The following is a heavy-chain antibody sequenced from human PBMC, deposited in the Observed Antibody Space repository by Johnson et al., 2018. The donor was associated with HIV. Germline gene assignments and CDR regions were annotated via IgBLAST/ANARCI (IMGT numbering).Heavy chain of an antibody. D-gene: IGHD6-25*01. Sequence: QVQLVESGGGVVQPGRSLRLSCAASGFTFSTYAMHWVRQAPGKGLDWVTLISSDGSNTYYADSVKGRFTISRDNAKNSLYLQMNSLRAEDTALYYCARVGSSGKDAFDIWGQGTMVTVSS. V-gene: IGHV3-30*04. CDR3: ARVGSSGKDAFDI. J-gene: IGHJ3*02. CDR2: ISSDGSNT. CDR1: GFTFSTYA.